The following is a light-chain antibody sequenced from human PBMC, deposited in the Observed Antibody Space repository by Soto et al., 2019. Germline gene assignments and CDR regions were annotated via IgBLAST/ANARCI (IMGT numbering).Light chain of an antibody. V-gene: IGKV3-11*01. Sequence: EIVLTQSPATLSLSPGERATLSCRTSQTIRGLLNWYQQRPGQAPRLLIYDTSNRATDIPARFSGSGSGTDFILTISSLQPEDFATYYCQQANSFPLTFGPGTKVEIK. CDR2: DTS. CDR3: QQANSFPLT. CDR1: QTIRGL. J-gene: IGKJ3*01.